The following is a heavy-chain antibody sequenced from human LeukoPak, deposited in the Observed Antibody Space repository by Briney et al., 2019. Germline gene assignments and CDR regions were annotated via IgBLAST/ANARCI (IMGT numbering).Heavy chain of an antibody. CDR3: ARDKGSGYYSLHYFDY. Sequence: ASVKVSCKASGYTFTGYYMHWVRQAPGQGLEWMGWINPNSGGTNYAQKFQGRVTMTRDTSISTAYMELSRLRSDDTAVYYCARDKGSGYYSLHYFDYWGQGTLVTVSS. V-gene: IGHV1-2*02. CDR2: INPNSGGT. CDR1: GYTFTGYY. D-gene: IGHD3-22*01. J-gene: IGHJ4*02.